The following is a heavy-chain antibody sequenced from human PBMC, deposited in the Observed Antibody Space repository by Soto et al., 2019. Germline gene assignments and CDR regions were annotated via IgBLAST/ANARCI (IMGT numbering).Heavy chain of an antibody. J-gene: IGHJ3*02. CDR2: IYPGDSDT. Sequence: PGESLTISCRSAGNSFTRYWIGWVRQMPGKGLEWMGIIYPGDSDTRYSPSFQGQVTISADKSISTAYLQWSSLKASDTAMYYCARLDSSSWYRAFDIWGQGTMVTVSS. V-gene: IGHV5-51*01. D-gene: IGHD6-13*01. CDR3: ARLDSSSWYRAFDI. CDR1: GNSFTRYW.